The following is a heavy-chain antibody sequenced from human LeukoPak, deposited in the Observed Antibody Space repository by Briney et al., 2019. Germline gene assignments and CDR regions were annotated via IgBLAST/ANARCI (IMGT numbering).Heavy chain of an antibody. D-gene: IGHD5-18*01. CDR3: ARAGYSYGYGWYFDF. CDR2: IGTVGDT. V-gene: IGHV3-13*04. Sequence: GGSLRLSCAASGFTFSSYDMNWVRQATGKGLEWVSGIGTVGDTYYPGSVKGRFTVSRENAKNSLYLRMNSLRAGDTAVYYCARAGYSYGYGWYFDFWGRGTLVTVSS. CDR1: GFTFSSYD. J-gene: IGHJ2*01.